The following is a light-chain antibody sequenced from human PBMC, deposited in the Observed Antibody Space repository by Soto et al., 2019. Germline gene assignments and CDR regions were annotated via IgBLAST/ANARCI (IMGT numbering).Light chain of an antibody. Sequence: EIVLTQSPATLSLSPGERATLSCRASQSVSGQLAWYQKKPGQAPRLLIYDASNRATGIPARFSGSGSGTDFTLTISSLEPEDFAVYYCQQRTMLAFGGGTKVEIK. CDR3: QQRTMLA. J-gene: IGKJ4*01. CDR1: QSVSGQ. CDR2: DAS. V-gene: IGKV3-11*01.